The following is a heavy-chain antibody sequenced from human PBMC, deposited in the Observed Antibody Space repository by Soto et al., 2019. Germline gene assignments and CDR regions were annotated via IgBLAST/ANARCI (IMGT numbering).Heavy chain of an antibody. CDR3: ATGVLRYFDWLPSSRDY. Sequence: ASVKVSCKVSGYTLTELSMHWVRQAPGKGLEWMGGFDPEDGETIYAQKFQGRVTMTEDTSTDTAYMELSSLRSEDTAVYYCATGVLRYFDWLPSSRDYWGQGTLVTVSS. CDR1: GYTLTELS. CDR2: FDPEDGET. J-gene: IGHJ4*02. V-gene: IGHV1-24*01. D-gene: IGHD3-9*01.